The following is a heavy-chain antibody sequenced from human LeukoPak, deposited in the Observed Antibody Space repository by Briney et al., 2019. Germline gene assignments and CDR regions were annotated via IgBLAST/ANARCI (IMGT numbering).Heavy chain of an antibody. D-gene: IGHD5-12*01. CDR1: GGSISSYY. CDR2: IHYSGST. J-gene: IGHJ4*02. Sequence: KPSGTLSLTCTVSGGSISSYYWSWIRQPPGKGLEWIGYIHYSGSTNYNPSLKSRVTISVDTSKNQFSLKLSSVTAADTAMYYCARVSGYDWESFYAYWGQGSLVTVSS. CDR3: ARVSGYDWESFYAY. V-gene: IGHV4-59*01.